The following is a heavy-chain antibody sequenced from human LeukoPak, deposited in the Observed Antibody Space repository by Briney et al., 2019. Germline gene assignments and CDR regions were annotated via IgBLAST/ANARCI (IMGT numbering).Heavy chain of an antibody. J-gene: IGHJ4*02. CDR3: AKDRDITTVRGVTFD. CDR2: ISGSGGNT. V-gene: IGHV3-23*01. Sequence: GGSLRLSCAASGLSFSNYAMSWVRQAPGKGLEWVSGISGSGGNTYYADSVKGRFTISRDNSKNTLYLQMSSLRAEDTAVYYCAKDRDITTVRGVTFDWGQGTLVTVSS. D-gene: IGHD3-10*01. CDR1: GLSFSNYA.